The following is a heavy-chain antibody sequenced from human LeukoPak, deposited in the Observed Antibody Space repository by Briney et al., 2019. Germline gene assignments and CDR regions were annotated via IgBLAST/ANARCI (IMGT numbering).Heavy chain of an antibody. V-gene: IGHV3-23*01. CDR1: GFTFSSYA. D-gene: IGHD3-9*01. Sequence: QPGGSLRLSCAAPGFTFSSYAMSWVRQAPGKGLEWVSAISGSGGSTYYADSVKGRFTISRDNSKNTLYLQMNSLRAEDTAVYYCAKDRRYFDWLFYCWGQGTLVTVSS. CDR3: AKDRRYFDWLFYC. CDR2: ISGSGGST. J-gene: IGHJ4*02.